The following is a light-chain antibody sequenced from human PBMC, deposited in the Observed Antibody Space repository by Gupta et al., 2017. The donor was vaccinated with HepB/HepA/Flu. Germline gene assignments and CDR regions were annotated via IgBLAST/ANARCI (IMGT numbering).Light chain of an antibody. CDR2: CTS. CDR1: QSVSSS. V-gene: IGKV3-15*01. Sequence: EIEMTQSPASLSVSAGERATLTCRASQSVSSSLVWYQQKPGEAPTLLIYCTSTRATGSPARFSGSRSGRKFSLTTISLQYEDFFVYYCHQDNHSTLWTFGQGTAVEVK. J-gene: IGKJ1*01. CDR3: HQDNHSTLWT.